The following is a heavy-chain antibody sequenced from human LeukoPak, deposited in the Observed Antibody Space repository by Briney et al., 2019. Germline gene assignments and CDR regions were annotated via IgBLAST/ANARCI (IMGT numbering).Heavy chain of an antibody. D-gene: IGHD2-8*02. CDR2: ISSSGGTM. CDR3: ARVGSLVHYFDY. J-gene: IGHJ4*02. Sequence: PGGSLRLSCAASGFTFSRYEMSWVRQAPGKGLEWVSYISSSGGTMYYADSVKGRLTISRDNAKSSLYLQMNSLRAEDTAVYYCARVGSLVHYFDYWGQGTLVTVSS. CDR1: GFTFSRYE. V-gene: IGHV3-48*03.